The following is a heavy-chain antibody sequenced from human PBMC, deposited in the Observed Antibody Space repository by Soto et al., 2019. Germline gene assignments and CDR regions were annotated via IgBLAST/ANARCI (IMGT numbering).Heavy chain of an antibody. D-gene: IGHD3-22*01. CDR2: IYSGGTT. CDR3: ARNGDSSDYRGWFDP. CDR1: GFTVSSNY. Sequence: EVQLVESGGGLVQPGGSLRLSCAVSGFTVSSNYMSWVRQAPGKGLEWVSVIYSGGTTYYADSVKGRFTISRDNSKNTLYLQMNSLRAEDTAVYYCARNGDSSDYRGWFDPWGQGTLVTVSS. V-gene: IGHV3-66*01. J-gene: IGHJ5*02.